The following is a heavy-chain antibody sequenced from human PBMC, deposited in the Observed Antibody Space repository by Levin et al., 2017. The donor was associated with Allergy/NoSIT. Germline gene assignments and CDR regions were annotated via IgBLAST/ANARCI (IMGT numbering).Heavy chain of an antibody. J-gene: IGHJ3*02. D-gene: IGHD6-13*01. V-gene: IGHV2-70*11. CDR1: GFSLSTSGMC. CDR2: IDWDDDK. CDR3: ARSRIAAAIEEGFDI. Sequence: ESGPTLVKPTQTLTLTCTFSGFSLSTSGMCLTWIRQPPGKALEWLARIDWDDDKYYNTSLKTRLTISKDTSKNQVVLTMTNMDPVDTATYYCARSRIAAAIEEGFDIWGQGTMVTVSS.